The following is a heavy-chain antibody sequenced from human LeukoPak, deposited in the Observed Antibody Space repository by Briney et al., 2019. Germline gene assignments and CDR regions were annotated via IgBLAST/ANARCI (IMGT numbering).Heavy chain of an antibody. Sequence: GGSLRLSCAASGFIFSSYDMHWVRHATGKGLEWVSAISTAGDTYYPGSVKGRCTISSENTKNSLYLQMNSLRAEDTAVYYCARGATVNSFDYWGQGTLVTVSS. CDR2: ISTAGDT. CDR3: ARGATVNSFDY. V-gene: IGHV3-13*01. J-gene: IGHJ4*02. D-gene: IGHD3-10*01. CDR1: GFIFSSYD.